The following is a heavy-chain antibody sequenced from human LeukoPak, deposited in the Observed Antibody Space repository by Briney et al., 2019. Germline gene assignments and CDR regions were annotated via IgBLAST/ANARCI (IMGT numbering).Heavy chain of an antibody. J-gene: IGHJ6*03. Sequence: PGGSLRLSCAASGFTFSSYEMNWVRQAPGKGLEWVSYISSSGSTIYYADSVKGRFTISRDNAKNSLYLQMNSLRAEDTAVYYCARVAYDSSGYYYGGTYYMDVWGKGTTVTISS. CDR2: ISSSGSTI. CDR3: ARVAYDSSGYYYGGTYYMDV. D-gene: IGHD3-22*01. V-gene: IGHV3-48*03. CDR1: GFTFSSYE.